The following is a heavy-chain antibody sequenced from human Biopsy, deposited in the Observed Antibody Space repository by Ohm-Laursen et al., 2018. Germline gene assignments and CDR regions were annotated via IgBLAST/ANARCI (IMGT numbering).Heavy chain of an antibody. J-gene: IGHJ4*02. CDR2: IYSDGNT. D-gene: IGHD1-1*01. V-gene: IGHV3-53*01. Sequence: GSLRLSSAASGFTVSDNHISWIRQAPGKGLQWVSLIYSDGNTYYADSVKGRFTISRDIPRNTLYLQMNSLRVEDTAVYYCAADINVWNVNYWGQGTQVTVSS. CDR3: AADINVWNVNY. CDR1: GFTVSDNH.